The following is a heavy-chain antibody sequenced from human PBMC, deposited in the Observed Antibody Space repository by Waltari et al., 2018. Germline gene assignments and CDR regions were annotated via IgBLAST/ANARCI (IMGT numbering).Heavy chain of an antibody. CDR1: GGSFSGYY. Sequence: QVQLQQWGAGLLKPSETLSLTCAVYGGSFSGYYWSWIRQPPGKGLEWIGEINHSGSTNYNPSLKSRVTISVDTSKNQFSLKLSSVTAADTAVYYCASFLSGSGSYYNGVKSEGSFYYWGQGTLVTVSS. D-gene: IGHD3-10*01. CDR2: INHSGST. J-gene: IGHJ4*02. V-gene: IGHV4-34*01. CDR3: ASFLSGSGSYYNGVKSEGSFYY.